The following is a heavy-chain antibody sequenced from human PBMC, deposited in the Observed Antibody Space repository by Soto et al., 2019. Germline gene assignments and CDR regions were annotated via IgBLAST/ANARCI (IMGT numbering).Heavy chain of an antibody. CDR1: GYSFTSYC. J-gene: IGHJ4*02. CDR3: ARHGYSPSYSSSWYHDY. V-gene: IGHV5-51*01. Sequence: GEALKISCKGSGYSFTSYCIGWVRQMPGKGLEWMGIIYPGDSDTRYSPSFQGQVTISADKSISTAYLQWSSLKASDTAMYYCARHGYSPSYSSSWYHDYWGQGTLVTVSS. D-gene: IGHD6-13*01. CDR2: IYPGDSDT.